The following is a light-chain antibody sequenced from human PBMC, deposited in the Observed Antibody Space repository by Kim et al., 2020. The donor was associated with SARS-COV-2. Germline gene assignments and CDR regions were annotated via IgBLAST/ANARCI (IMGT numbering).Light chain of an antibody. V-gene: IGLV1-40*01. J-gene: IGLJ2*01. CDR2: GNS. CDR1: SSNIGAGYD. Sequence: QSVLTQPPSVSGAPGQRVTISCTGSSSNIGAGYDVHWYQQLPGTAPKLLIYGNSNRPSGVPDLFSGSKSGTSASLAITGLQAEDEADYYCQSYDSSLSGCVFGGGTQLTVL. CDR3: QSYDSSLSGCV.